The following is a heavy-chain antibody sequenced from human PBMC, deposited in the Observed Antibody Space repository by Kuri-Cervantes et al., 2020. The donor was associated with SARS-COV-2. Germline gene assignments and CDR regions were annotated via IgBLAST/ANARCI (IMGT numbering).Heavy chain of an antibody. Sequence: ASVNVSCKVTVYTLPELSMHWVRPAPGKGLEWMGGFDPEDGDTFNAQKLQGRVTMTTDTSTGTAYMEPTRLRSDDTAVYYFARVPNCHTWDGWYNPDYGMDVWGQGTTVTVSS. D-gene: IGHD6-19*01. J-gene: IGHJ6*02. V-gene: IGHV1-24*01. CDR1: VYTLPELS. CDR3: ARVPNCHTWDGWYNPDYGMDV. CDR2: FDPEDGDT.